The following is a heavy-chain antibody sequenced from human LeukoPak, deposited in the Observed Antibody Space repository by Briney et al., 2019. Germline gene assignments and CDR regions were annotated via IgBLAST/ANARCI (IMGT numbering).Heavy chain of an antibody. CDR2: INAGNGNT. CDR1: GYTFTSYA. J-gene: IGHJ4*02. D-gene: IGHD3-9*01. Sequence: ASVKVSCKASGYTFTSYAMHWVRQAPGQRLEWMGWINAGNGNTKYSQKSQGRVTITRDTSASTAYMELSSLRSEDTAVYYCARVSTDILTGYLTFDYWGQGTLVTVSS. V-gene: IGHV1-3*01. CDR3: ARVSTDILTGYLTFDY.